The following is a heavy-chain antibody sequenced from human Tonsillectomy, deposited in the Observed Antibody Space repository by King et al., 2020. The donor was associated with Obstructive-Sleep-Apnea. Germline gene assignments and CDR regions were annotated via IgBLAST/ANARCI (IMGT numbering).Heavy chain of an antibody. J-gene: IGHJ6*02. V-gene: IGHV3-30*04. Sequence: VQLVESGGGVVQPGTSLRLSCAASGFTFSSYAMYWVRQAPGKGLEWVAVISYVVSNKNYADSVKGRFTISRDNSKNTLYLQMNSLRAEDTAVYYCVSSRRHHYYYYGMDVWGQGTMVTVSS. CDR2: ISYVVSNK. CDR3: VSSRRHHYYYYGMDV. CDR1: GFTFSSYA.